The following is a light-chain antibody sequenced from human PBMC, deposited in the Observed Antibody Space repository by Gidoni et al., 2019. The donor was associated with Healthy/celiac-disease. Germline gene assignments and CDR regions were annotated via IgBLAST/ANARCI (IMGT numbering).Light chain of an antibody. CDR1: QSVLYSSNNKNY. V-gene: IGKV4-1*01. CDR2: WAS. Sequence: DIVMTLSPDSLAVSLGERATINCKSSQSVLYSSNNKNYLAWYQQKPGQPPKLLIYWASTRESGVPDRFRGSGSGTDFTLTISSLQAEDVAVYYCQQYYSTPTFGQGTKVEIK. J-gene: IGKJ1*01. CDR3: QQYYSTPT.